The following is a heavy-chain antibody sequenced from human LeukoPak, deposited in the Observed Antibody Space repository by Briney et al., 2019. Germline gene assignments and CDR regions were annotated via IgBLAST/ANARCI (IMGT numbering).Heavy chain of an antibody. CDR1: GFIFTKYW. D-gene: IGHD2/OR15-2a*01. V-gene: IGHV3-74*01. CDR2: VNSDGSAT. J-gene: IGHJ4*02. Sequence: GGSLRLSCAASGFIFTKYWMHWVRQAPGKGLVWVSHVNSDGSATSYADSVKGQLTISRDNAKNTVYLHMNSLRVEDTAVYYCTSFYETNWGQGTLVTVSS. CDR3: TSFYETN.